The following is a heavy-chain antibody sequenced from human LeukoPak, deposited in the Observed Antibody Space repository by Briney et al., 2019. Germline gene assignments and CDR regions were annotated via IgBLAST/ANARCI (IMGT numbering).Heavy chain of an antibody. V-gene: IGHV4-34*01. CDR1: GGSFSGYY. CDR2: INHSGST. J-gene: IGHJ3*02. D-gene: IGHD3-22*01. CDR3: ATGGYYDSSGYHDDFDI. Sequence: SETLSLTCAVYGGSFSGYYWSWIRQPPGKGLEWSGEINHSGSTNYNPSLKSRVTISVDTSKNQFSLKLSSVTAADTAVYYCATGGYYDSSGYHDDFDIWGQGTMVTVSS.